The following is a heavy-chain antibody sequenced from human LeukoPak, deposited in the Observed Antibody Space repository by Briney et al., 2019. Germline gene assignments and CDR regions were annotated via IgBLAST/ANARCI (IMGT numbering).Heavy chain of an antibody. Sequence: SETLSLTCTVSGGSISSYYWSWIRQPAGKGLEWIGRIYTSGSTNYNPSLKSRLTMSVDTSNNQFSLKLTSMTAADTAVYYCARGVTNYYDSSGYYYVSVPLDYWGQGTLVTVSS. CDR1: GGSISSYY. D-gene: IGHD3-22*01. CDR3: ARGVTNYYDSSGYYYVSVPLDY. V-gene: IGHV4-4*07. CDR2: IYTSGST. J-gene: IGHJ4*02.